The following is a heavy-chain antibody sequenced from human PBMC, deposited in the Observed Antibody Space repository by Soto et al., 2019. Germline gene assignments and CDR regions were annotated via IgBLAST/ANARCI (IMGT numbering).Heavy chain of an antibody. V-gene: IGHV4-39*01. CDR2: IYYSGST. Sequence: QLQLQESGPGLVKPSETLSLTCTVSGGSISSSSYYWGWFRQPPVKGLEWIGSIYYSGSTYYNPSLKSRVTIAVDTSKNHFSLKLSSVTAADTAVYYCARHTPAISISDHWGQGTLVTVSS. D-gene: IGHD2-15*01. J-gene: IGHJ4*02. CDR1: GGSISSSSYY. CDR3: ARHTPAISISDH.